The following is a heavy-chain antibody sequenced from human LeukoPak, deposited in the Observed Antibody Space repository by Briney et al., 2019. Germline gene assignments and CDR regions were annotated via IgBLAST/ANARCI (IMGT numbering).Heavy chain of an antibody. CDR1: GFTVGNNR. CDR2: VYGGGNT. Sequence: GGSLRLSCAASGFTVGNNRMSWVRQAPGKGLEWVSTVYGGGNTAYADSVKGRFTISRDNSKSTLYVQMISLRAEDTAVYYCAKHKENYGDSCLDDYWGQGTLVTVSS. J-gene: IGHJ4*02. CDR3: AKHKENYGDSCLDDY. V-gene: IGHV3-53*01. D-gene: IGHD4-17*01.